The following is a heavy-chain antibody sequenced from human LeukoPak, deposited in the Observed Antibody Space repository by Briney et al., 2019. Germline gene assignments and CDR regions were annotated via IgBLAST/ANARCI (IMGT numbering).Heavy chain of an antibody. CDR1: DYSISSGYY. CDR3: ARDLDSSSWYFGYFDY. J-gene: IGHJ4*02. CDR2: IYHSGST. Sequence: SETLSLTCTVSDYSISSGYYWGWIRQPPGKGLEWIGSIYHSGSTYYNPSLKSRLTISVDTPKNQFSLKLSSVTAADTAMYYCARDLDSSSWYFGYFDYWGQGTLVTVSS. D-gene: IGHD6-13*01. V-gene: IGHV4-38-2*02.